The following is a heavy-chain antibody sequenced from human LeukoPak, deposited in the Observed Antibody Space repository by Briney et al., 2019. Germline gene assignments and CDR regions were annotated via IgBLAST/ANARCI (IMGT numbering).Heavy chain of an antibody. J-gene: IGHJ4*02. D-gene: IGHD3-10*01. Sequence: GGSLRLSCAASGFTFSSYGMHWVRQAPGKGLEWVAVISYDGSNKYYADSVKGRFTISRDNSKNTLYLQMNSLRAEDTAVYYCAKEVLLWFGEPVYWGQGTLVTVSS. CDR1: GFTFSSYG. CDR3: AKEVLLWFGEPVY. V-gene: IGHV3-30*18. CDR2: ISYDGSNK.